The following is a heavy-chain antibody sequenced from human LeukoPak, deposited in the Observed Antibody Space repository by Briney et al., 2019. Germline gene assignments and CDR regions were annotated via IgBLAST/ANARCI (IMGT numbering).Heavy chain of an antibody. J-gene: IGHJ5*02. Sequence: GGSLRLSCAASGFTVSSNYMSWVRQAPGKGLEWVSVIYSCGSTFYADSVKGRFTISRDNSKNTLYLQMNSLRAEDTAVYYCARGIQLWFGDFWFDPWGQGTLVTVSS. V-gene: IGHV3-53*01. CDR2: IYSCGST. CDR3: ARGIQLWFGDFWFDP. CDR1: GFTVSSNY. D-gene: IGHD3-10*01.